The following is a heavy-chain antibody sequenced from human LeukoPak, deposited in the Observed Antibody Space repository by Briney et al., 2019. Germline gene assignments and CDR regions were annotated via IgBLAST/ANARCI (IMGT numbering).Heavy chain of an antibody. V-gene: IGHV3-30*02. CDR2: IRYDGSNK. CDR3: AKDRRYDFWSGYYPDNNWFDP. Sequence: PGGSLRLSCAASGFTFSSYGMHWVRQAPGKGLEWVAFIRYDGSNKYYADSVKGRFTISRDNSKNTLYLQMNSLRAEDPAVYYCAKDRRYDFWSGYYPDNNWFDPWGQGTLVTVSS. D-gene: IGHD3-3*01. J-gene: IGHJ5*02. CDR1: GFTFSSYG.